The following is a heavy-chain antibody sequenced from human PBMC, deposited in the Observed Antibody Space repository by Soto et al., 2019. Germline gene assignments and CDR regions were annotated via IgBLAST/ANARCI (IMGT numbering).Heavy chain of an antibody. J-gene: IGHJ3*02. CDR1: GFTFSSYA. V-gene: IGHV3-23*01. D-gene: IGHD6-19*01. Sequence: GESLKISCAASGFTFSSYAMSWVRQAPGKGLEWVSGISGSGASTYYADSVKGRFTSSRDNSKNTTYLQMNSLRAEDTAVYHCAKDYSSGWTLKNAFDIWGQGTMVTVSS. CDR3: AKDYSSGWTLKNAFDI. CDR2: ISGSGAST.